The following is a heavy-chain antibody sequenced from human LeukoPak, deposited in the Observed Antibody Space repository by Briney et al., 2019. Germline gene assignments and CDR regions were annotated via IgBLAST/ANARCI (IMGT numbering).Heavy chain of an antibody. J-gene: IGHJ4*02. CDR3: ARDLKGILVPPYSSLFDY. Sequence: SETLSLTCTVSGYSISSGYYWGWIRQPPGKGLEWIGSIYHSGSTYYNPSLKSRVTISVDTSKNQFSLKLSSVTAADTAVYYCARDLKGILVPPYSSLFDYWGQGTLVTVSS. CDR2: IYHSGST. CDR1: GYSISSGYY. V-gene: IGHV4-38-2*02. D-gene: IGHD6-13*01.